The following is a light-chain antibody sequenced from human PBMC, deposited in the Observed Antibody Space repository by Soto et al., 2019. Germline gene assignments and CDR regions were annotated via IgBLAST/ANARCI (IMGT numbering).Light chain of an antibody. CDR1: QSVSSTN. J-gene: IGKJ5*01. CDR2: DAS. V-gene: IGKV3-11*01. Sequence: EIVLTQSPGTLSLSPGERATLSCRAVQSVSSTNLAWYQQKPGQAPRLLIYDASNRATGIPARFSGSGSGTDFTLTISSLEPEDFAVYYCQHRSNWPPITFGQGTRLEIK. CDR3: QHRSNWPPIT.